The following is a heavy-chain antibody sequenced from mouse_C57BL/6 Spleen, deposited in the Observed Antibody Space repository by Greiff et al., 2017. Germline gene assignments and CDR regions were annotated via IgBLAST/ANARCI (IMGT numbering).Heavy chain of an antibody. J-gene: IGHJ4*01. V-gene: IGHV1-80*01. CDR3: ALYDGYAKDN. D-gene: IGHD2-3*01. Sequence: QVQLQQSGAELVKPGASVKISCKASGYAFSSYWMNWVQQRPGKGLEWIGQIYPGDGDTNYNGKFKGKATLTADKSSSTAYMQLSSLTSEDSAVYFCALYDGYAKDNGDQGTAVTVSS. CDR1: GYAFSSYW. CDR2: IYPGDGDT.